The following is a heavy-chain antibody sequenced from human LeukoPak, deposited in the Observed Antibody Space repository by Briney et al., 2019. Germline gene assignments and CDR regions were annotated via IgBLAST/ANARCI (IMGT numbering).Heavy chain of an antibody. CDR3: PRAVYGDFDY. V-gene: IGHV4-61*02. CDR2: IYTSGST. Sequence: SETLSLTCTVSGGSISSGSYYWSWIRQPAGKGLEWVGRIYTSGSTNYNPSLKSRVTISVDTSKNQFSLKLSSVTAADTAVYYCPRAVYGDFDYWGPGTLVTVSS. CDR1: GGSISSGSYY. D-gene: IGHD4-17*01. J-gene: IGHJ4*02.